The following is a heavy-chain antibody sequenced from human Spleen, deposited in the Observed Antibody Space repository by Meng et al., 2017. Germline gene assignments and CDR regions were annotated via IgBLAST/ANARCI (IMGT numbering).Heavy chain of an antibody. J-gene: IGHJ5*02. CDR2: IYYSGST. D-gene: IGHD1-26*01. V-gene: IGHV4-30-4*01. CDR1: GGSISNADYY. CDR3: AGDFDGSGWFDP. Sequence: QVQLQESGPGRVKPSQGLSVTCTVSGGSISNADYYWSWIRQPPGKGLEWIGYIYYSGSTYYNPSLKSRVTISADTSMNQFSLRLTSVTAADTAVYYCAGDFDGSGWFDPWGQGTLVTVSS.